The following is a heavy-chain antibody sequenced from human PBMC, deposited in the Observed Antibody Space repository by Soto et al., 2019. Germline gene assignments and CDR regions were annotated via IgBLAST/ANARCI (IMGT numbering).Heavy chain of an antibody. D-gene: IGHD1-7*01. CDR1: GFPFSSYW. Sequence: GGSLRLSCAASGFPFSSYWMHWVRQAPGKGLVWVSRINSDGSSTSYADSVKGRFTISRDNAKNTLYLQMNSLRAEDTAVYYCARVRAGELLFDYWGQGTLVTVSS. V-gene: IGHV3-74*01. CDR2: INSDGSST. J-gene: IGHJ4*02. CDR3: ARVRAGELLFDY.